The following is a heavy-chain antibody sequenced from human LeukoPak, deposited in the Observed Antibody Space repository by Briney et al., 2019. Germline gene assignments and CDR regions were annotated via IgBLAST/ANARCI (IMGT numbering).Heavy chain of an antibody. D-gene: IGHD3-10*01. CDR3: ARHGSGSYAHGMDV. CDR1: GYTFTSYG. CDR2: ISAYNGNT. V-gene: IGHV1-18*01. Sequence: ASVKVSCKASGYTFTSYGISWVRQAPGQGLEWMGWISAYNGNTNYAQKLQGRVTMTSDTSTSTAYMELRSLRSDDTAVYYCARHGSGSYAHGMDVWGQGTTVTVSS. J-gene: IGHJ6*02.